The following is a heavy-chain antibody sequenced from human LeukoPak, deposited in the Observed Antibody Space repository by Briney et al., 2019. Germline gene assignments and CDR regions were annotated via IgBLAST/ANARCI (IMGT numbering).Heavy chain of an antibody. CDR2: INPNSGGT. Sequence: GASVKVSFKASGHTFTDYYMHWVRQAPGQGVEWMGWINPNSGGTNYAQKFQGRVTMTRDTSISTAYMELTSLRSDDTAVYYCTRGLSIATRPAYYFDYWGQGTLVTVSS. J-gene: IGHJ4*02. CDR3: TRGLSIATRPAYYFDY. D-gene: IGHD6-6*01. CDR1: GHTFTDYY. V-gene: IGHV1-2*02.